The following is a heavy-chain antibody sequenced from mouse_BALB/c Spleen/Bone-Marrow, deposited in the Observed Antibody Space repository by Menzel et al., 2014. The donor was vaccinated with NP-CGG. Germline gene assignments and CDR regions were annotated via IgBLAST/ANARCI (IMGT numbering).Heavy chain of an antibody. J-gene: IGHJ4*01. CDR2: IYPGSGST. D-gene: IGHD3-1*01. CDR1: GYTFTDYY. Sequence: QVQLLQSGPVLVKPGASVKISCKASGYTFTDYYINWVKQKPGQGLEWIGWIYPGSGSTRYNEKFKGKATLTVDTSSSTAYMQLSSLTSEDTAVYFCANLGRYAMDYWGQGTSVTVSS. CDR3: ANLGRYAMDY. V-gene: IGHV1-84*02.